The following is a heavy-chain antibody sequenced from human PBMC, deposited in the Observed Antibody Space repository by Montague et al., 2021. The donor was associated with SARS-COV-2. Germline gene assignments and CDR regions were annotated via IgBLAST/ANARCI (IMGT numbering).Heavy chain of an antibody. CDR2: ISCDGSNK. CDR3: VRASLIKARIAVAGTTVY. CDR1: GFTFNNYA. Sequence: SLRLSCAASGFTFNNYAMHWVRQAPGKGLEWVAIISCDGSNKYYADSVKGRFAISRDNSKNTLYLQMNSLRAEDTAVYYCVRASLIKARIAVAGTTVYWGQGTLVTISS. D-gene: IGHD6-19*01. J-gene: IGHJ4*02. V-gene: IGHV3-30*09.